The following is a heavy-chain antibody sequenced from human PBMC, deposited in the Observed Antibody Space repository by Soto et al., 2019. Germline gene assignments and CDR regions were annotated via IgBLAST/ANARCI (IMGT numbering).Heavy chain of an antibody. Sequence: SETLSLTCAVYGGSFSGYYWTWIRQPPGTGLEWIGEINHSGSTNYNPSLKSRVTISVDTSKNQFSLKLSSVTAADTAVYYCARGGDYYDSSGYYGPGYFDLWGRGTLVTVSS. V-gene: IGHV4-34*01. CDR1: GGSFSGYY. CDR2: INHSGST. CDR3: ARGGDYYDSSGYYGPGYFDL. J-gene: IGHJ2*01. D-gene: IGHD3-22*01.